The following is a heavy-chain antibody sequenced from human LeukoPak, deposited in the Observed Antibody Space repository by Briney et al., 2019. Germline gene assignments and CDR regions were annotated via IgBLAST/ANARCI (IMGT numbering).Heavy chain of an antibody. Sequence: PSEALSLTCTVSGGSISGSGSSYYWVWLRQPPGKGLEWIGSLCYSGSTYYNPSVKSVIAIAVVTSENQFSLEWSSVTAADTAVYFCARTARYSGNYYNAFDIWGLGTTVTVSS. CDR1: GGSISGSGSSYY. V-gene: IGHV4-39*01. J-gene: IGHJ3*02. CDR3: ARTARYSGNYYNAFDI. CDR2: LCYSGST. D-gene: IGHD1-26*01.